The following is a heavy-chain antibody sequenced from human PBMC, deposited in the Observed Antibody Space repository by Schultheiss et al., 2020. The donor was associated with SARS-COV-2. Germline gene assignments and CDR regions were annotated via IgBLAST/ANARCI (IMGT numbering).Heavy chain of an antibody. Sequence: SQTLSLTCTVSGGSISSSSYYWGWIRQPPGKGLEWIGEINHSGSTNYNPSPKSRVTISVDTSKNQFSLKLSSVTAADTAVYYCARDCTDIDYGDYLQAYYFDYWGQGTLVTVSS. CDR1: GGSISSSSYY. J-gene: IGHJ4*02. D-gene: IGHD4-17*01. V-gene: IGHV4-39*07. CDR3: ARDCTDIDYGDYLQAYYFDY. CDR2: INHSGST.